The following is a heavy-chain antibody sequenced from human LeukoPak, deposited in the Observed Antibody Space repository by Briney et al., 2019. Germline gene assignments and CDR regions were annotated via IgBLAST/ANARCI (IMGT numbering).Heavy chain of an antibody. CDR1: GGSFSGYY. D-gene: IGHD1-26*01. J-gene: IGHJ3*02. CDR3: ASLNPFSGRRNAFDI. V-gene: IGHV4-34*01. Sequence: SETLSLTCAVHGGSFSGYYWSWIRQPPGQGLEWIGDVNHSGTARYNPSLESRVTISVDTSKSQSSLNVYYVTAADTAVYYCASLNPFSGRRNAFDIWGQGAMVTVSS. CDR2: VNHSGTA.